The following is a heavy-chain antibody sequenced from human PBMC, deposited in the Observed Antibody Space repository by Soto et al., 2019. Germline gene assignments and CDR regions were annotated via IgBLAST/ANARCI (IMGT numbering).Heavy chain of an antibody. CDR3: ARDCMPGWGANWAACRFGP. Sequence: QVQLVESGGGVVQPGTSLRLSCAASGFTFSSFAIHWVRQAPGKGLEWLAVISFDENSGYYADSVKGRFTISRDNSKNKLYLQVSSLRSEDTAVYYCARDCMPGWGANWAACRFGPWGQGTPVTVSS. J-gene: IGHJ5*02. D-gene: IGHD3-10*01. V-gene: IGHV3-30-3*01. CDR2: ISFDENSG. CDR1: GFTFSSFA.